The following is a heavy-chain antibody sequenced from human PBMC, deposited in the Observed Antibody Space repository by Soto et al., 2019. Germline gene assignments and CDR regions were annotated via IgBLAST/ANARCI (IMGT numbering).Heavy chain of an antibody. D-gene: IGHD1-26*01. V-gene: IGHV3-30*03. CDR2: ISYDGSNK. J-gene: IGHJ4*02. CDR1: GFTFSSYG. CDR3: ARSYSFDY. Sequence: QVQLVESGGGVVQPGRSLRLSCAASGFTFSSYGMHWVRQAPGMGLEWVAVISYDGSNKYYADSVKGRFTISRDNSKNTLYLQMNSLRAEDTAVYYCARSYSFDYWGQGTLVTVSS.